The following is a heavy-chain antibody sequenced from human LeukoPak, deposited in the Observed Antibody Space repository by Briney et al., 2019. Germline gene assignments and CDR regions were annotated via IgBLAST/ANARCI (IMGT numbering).Heavy chain of an antibody. CDR1: GESFTGYY. V-gene: IGHV4-59*01. J-gene: IGHJ6*03. CDR3: ARTTEAHSWRTRYYDYYMDV. Sequence: SETLSLTCAVYGESFTGYYWSWIRQPPGKGLEWIGYIYYSGSTNYNPSPKSRVTISVDTSKNQFSLKLSSVTAADTAVYYCARTTEAHSWRTRYYDYYMDVWGKGTTVTVSS. D-gene: IGHD6-13*01. CDR2: IYYSGST.